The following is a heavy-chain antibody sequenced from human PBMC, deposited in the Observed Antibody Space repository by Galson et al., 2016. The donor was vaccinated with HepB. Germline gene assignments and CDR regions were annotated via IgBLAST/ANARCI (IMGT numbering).Heavy chain of an antibody. CDR1: GVSVRSGGYY. Sequence: ETLSLTCNVSGVSVRSGGYYWGWIRQPPGKGLEWIGTIYYSGSTYYNPSLKSRVTISVDTSKNQFSLKLSSVTAADTAVYYCARLPLLWFGQDAFDIWGQGTMVTVSS. D-gene: IGHD2-21*01. CDR3: ARLPLLWFGQDAFDI. CDR2: IYYSGST. V-gene: IGHV4-39*01. J-gene: IGHJ3*02.